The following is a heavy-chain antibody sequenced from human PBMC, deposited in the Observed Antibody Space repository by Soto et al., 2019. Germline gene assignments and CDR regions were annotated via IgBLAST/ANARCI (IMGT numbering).Heavy chain of an antibody. Sequence: ASVKVSCKASGYTFTNYYMHWVRQAPGQGLEWMGIINPSGGSTTYAQKLQGRVTMTRDTSTSTVYMELSSLRSEDTAVYYCARGFSSGWPFGYWGQGTPVTVSS. D-gene: IGHD6-19*01. CDR3: ARGFSSGWPFGY. CDR1: GYTFTNYY. V-gene: IGHV1-46*01. J-gene: IGHJ4*02. CDR2: INPSGGST.